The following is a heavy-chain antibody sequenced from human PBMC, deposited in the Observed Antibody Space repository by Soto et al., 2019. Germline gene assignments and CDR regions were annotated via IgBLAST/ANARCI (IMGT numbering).Heavy chain of an antibody. V-gene: IGHV4-34*01. D-gene: IGHD3-3*01. J-gene: IGHJ3*01. CDR2: SNHSGST. Sequence: QGQLQQWGAGLLKPSETLSLTCAVYGGSFCGYYWSWIRQPPGKGLAWIGESNHSGSTNYNPALNSRVTIPVGSFKNQYSLKLSSVTAAATAVYSCARGHYNFWNGSHERGLMRAWGHGTLVTVSS. CDR1: GGSFCGYY. CDR3: ARGHYNFWNGSHERGLMRA.